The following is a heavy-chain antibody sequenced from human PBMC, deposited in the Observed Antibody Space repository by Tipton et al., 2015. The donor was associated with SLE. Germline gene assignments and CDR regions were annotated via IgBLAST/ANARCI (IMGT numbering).Heavy chain of an antibody. Sequence: SLRLSCAASGFTFSSYSMNWVRQAPGKGLEWVSSITSSSSYIYYADSVKGRFTISRDNAKNSLYLQMNSLRVEDTAVYYCAREGETYDFWSGCDYWGQGTLVTVSS. CDR3: AREGETYDFWSGCDY. CDR1: GFTFSSYS. CDR2: ITSSSSYI. D-gene: IGHD3-3*01. J-gene: IGHJ4*02. V-gene: IGHV3-21*01.